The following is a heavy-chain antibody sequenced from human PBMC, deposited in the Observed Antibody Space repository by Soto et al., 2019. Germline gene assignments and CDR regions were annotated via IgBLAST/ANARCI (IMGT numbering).Heavy chain of an antibody. CDR2: MNPNSGNT. Sequence: QVQLVQSGAEVKKPGASVNVSCKASGYTFTSYDINWVRQATGQGLEWMGWMNPNSGNTGYAQKFQGRVTMTRNTSISTAYMELSSLRSEDTAVYYCARPLISHNWFDPWGQGTLVTVSS. V-gene: IGHV1-8*01. CDR1: GYTFTSYD. CDR3: ARPLISHNWFDP. J-gene: IGHJ5*02.